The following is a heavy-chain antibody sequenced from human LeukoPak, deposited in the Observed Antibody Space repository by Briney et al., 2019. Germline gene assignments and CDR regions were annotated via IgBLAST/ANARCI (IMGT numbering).Heavy chain of an antibody. CDR1: GDSISTSNSY. D-gene: IGHD4-17*01. V-gene: IGHV4-39*01. J-gene: IGHJ4*02. CDR2: IYYSGNT. CDR3: ARAPTVTFFDY. Sequence: PSETLSLTCTVSGDSISTSNSYWGWIRQPPGKGLEWIGSIYYSGNTYYNASLKSRVTISVDTSKNQFSLKLTSVTAADTAVYYCARAPTVTFFDYWGQGTLVTVSS.